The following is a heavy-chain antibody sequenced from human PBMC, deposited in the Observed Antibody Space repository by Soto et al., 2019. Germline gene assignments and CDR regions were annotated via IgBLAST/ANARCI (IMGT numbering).Heavy chain of an antibody. CDR3: ARQTVFGDFFDY. D-gene: IGHD3-10*01. CDR2: FYDSGNT. CDR1: GVSVSRGDSF. Sequence: SETLSLTCSVSGVSVSRGDSFWSWIRQSPVTGLEWFGYFYDSGNTKYNPSLRGRVTISVDTSKNQFSLKLNSVTAADTAVYYCARQTVFGDFFDYWGPGIPVTVS. J-gene: IGHJ4*02. V-gene: IGHV4-61*08.